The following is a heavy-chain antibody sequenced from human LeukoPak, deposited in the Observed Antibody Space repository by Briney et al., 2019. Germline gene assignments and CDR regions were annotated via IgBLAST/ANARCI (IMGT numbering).Heavy chain of an antibody. D-gene: IGHD6-13*01. CDR2: INPNSGGT. J-gene: IGHJ6*02. V-gene: IGHV1-2*02. CDR3: ARLRAAATSGMDV. Sequence: ASVKVSCKASGYTFTGYYMHWVRQAPGQGLEWMGWINPNSGGTNYAQKFQGRVTMTRDTSISTAYMELSRLRSDDTAVYYCARLRAAATSGMDVWGQGTTVTVSS. CDR1: GYTFTGYY.